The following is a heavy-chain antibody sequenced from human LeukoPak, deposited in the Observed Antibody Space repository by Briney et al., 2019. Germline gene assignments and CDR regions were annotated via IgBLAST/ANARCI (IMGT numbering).Heavy chain of an antibody. Sequence: GGSLRLSCAASGFTFSSYGMHWVRQAPGKGLEWVAVIWYDGSNKYYADSVKGRFTISRDNSKNTLYLQMNSLRAEDTAVYYCARGYYDFWSGYYSYYYGMDVWGQGTTVTVSS. CDR3: ARGYYDFWSGYYSYYYGMDV. D-gene: IGHD3-3*01. J-gene: IGHJ6*02. CDR2: IWYDGSNK. CDR1: GFTFSSYG. V-gene: IGHV3-33*01.